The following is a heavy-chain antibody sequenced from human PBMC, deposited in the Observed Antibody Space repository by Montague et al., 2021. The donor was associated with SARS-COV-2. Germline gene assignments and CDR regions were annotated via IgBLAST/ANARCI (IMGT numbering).Heavy chain of an antibody. CDR1: GGSISSGTW. V-gene: IGHV4-4*02. J-gene: IGHJ5*02. CDR2: ISHSGGA. D-gene: IGHD1-26*01. Sequence: SETLSLTCAVSGGSISSGTWWTWVRQPPGKGLEWIGVISHSGGANYNPSLKSRVTNSVDKYKNQFSLNLNSVTAADTAVYYCARLSSDIGGYFWFDPWGQGTLVSVSS. CDR3: ARLSSDIGGYFWFDP.